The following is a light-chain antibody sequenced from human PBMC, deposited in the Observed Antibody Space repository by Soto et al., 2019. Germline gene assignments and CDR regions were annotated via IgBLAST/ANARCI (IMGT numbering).Light chain of an antibody. CDR1: QSLVHSDGNTY. CDR2: KIS. CDR3: MQAKHLPLT. J-gene: IGKJ4*01. Sequence: IVLTQTPLASPVTLGQSASISCRSSQSLVHSDGNTYLSWLHQRPGQPPRLLIYKISNRFSGVPDRVNGSGEGTEFTLKISRVEAEDVGIYYCMQAKHLPLTCGVGTKVEIK. V-gene: IGKV2-24*01.